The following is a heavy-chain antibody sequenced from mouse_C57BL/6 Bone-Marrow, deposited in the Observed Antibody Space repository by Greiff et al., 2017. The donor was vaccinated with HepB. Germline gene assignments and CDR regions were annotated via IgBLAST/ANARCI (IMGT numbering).Heavy chain of an antibody. CDR1: GFTFSSYA. Sequence: EVMLVESGEGLVKPGGSLKLSCAASGFTFSSYAMSWVRQTPEKRLEWVAYISSGGDYIYYADTVKGRFIISRDNARNTLYLQMSSLKSEDTAMYYCTRDYFEPYAMDYWGQGTSVTVSS. V-gene: IGHV5-9-1*02. CDR2: ISSGGDYI. J-gene: IGHJ4*01. D-gene: IGHD1-1*01. CDR3: TRDYFEPYAMDY.